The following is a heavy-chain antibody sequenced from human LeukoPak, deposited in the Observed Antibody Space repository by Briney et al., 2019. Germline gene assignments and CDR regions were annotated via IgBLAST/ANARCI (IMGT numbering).Heavy chain of an antibody. V-gene: IGHV3-7*01. CDR2: IKQDGSET. D-gene: IGHD3-22*01. Sequence: GGSLRLSCAASGFTFSTFWMSWVRQAPGKGLEWVANIKQDGSETYYADSVKGRFTISRDNSKNTLYLQMNSLRAEDTAVYYCARDPSRMYYDRPGHYYYGMDVWGQGTTVTVSS. CDR1: GFTFSTFW. J-gene: IGHJ6*02. CDR3: ARDPSRMYYDRPGHYYYGMDV.